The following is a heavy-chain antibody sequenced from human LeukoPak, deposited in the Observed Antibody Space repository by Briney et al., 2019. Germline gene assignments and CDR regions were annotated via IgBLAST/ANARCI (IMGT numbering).Heavy chain of an antibody. CDR1: GGSISSYY. V-gene: IGHV4-4*07. Sequence: SETLSLTCTISGGSISSYYWSWIRQPAGKGLEWIGRIYTSGSTNYNPSLKSRVTMSVDTSKNQFSLKLSSVTAADTAVYYCARDLITVVAATLQNWFDPWGQGTLVTVSS. D-gene: IGHD2-15*01. J-gene: IGHJ5*02. CDR3: ARDLITVVAATLQNWFDP. CDR2: IYTSGST.